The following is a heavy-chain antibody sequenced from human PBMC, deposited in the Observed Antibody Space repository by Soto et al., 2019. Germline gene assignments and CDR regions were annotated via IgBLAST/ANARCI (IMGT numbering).Heavy chain of an antibody. CDR3: ARWEQPLFDY. J-gene: IGHJ4*02. CDR2: ISSDGNHK. D-gene: IGHD1-26*01. CDR1: GLNDSAYT. Sequence: QVKLVESGGGVVQPGRSLRLSCAASGLNDSAYTMHWVRQAPSKGLEWVAVISSDGNHKYYTDSVKGRFTISRDTSTNTLYLQMNSLRAEDTAVYYCARWEQPLFDYWGQGTLATVSS. V-gene: IGHV3-30-3*01.